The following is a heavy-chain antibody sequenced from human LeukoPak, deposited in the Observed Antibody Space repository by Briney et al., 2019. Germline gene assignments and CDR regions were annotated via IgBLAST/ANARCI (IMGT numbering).Heavy chain of an antibody. Sequence: GGSLRLSCAASGFTFSSYAMSWVRQAPGKGLEWVSGLTGSGGNTYYADSVKGRFTISRDNSKNTLSLQTNSLRAEDAAVYYCVKSRGIQHYNYHMDVWGKGTTVTVSS. D-gene: IGHD3-10*01. CDR3: VKSRGIQHYNYHMDV. CDR2: LTGSGGNT. J-gene: IGHJ6*03. V-gene: IGHV3-23*01. CDR1: GFTFSSYA.